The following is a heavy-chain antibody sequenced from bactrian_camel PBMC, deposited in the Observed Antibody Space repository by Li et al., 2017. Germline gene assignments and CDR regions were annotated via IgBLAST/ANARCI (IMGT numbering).Heavy chain of an antibody. V-gene: IGHV3S10*01. D-gene: IGHD1*01. CDR2: LDSVSSP. J-gene: IGHJ4*01. Sequence: VQLVESGGGSVQPGESLKLSCSASGYTYDNYCMAWFRQTPGKGRERVAVLDSVSSPRYAVSVKGRFTISRDNDKYLVYLQMNDLKPEDTAVYFCASARLPRALPGPSYTYDWRGQGTQVTVS. CDR3: ASARLPRALPGPSYTYDW. CDR1: GYTYDNYC.